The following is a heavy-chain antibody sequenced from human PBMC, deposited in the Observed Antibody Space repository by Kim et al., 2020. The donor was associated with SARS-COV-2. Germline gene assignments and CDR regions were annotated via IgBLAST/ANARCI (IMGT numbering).Heavy chain of an antibody. D-gene: IGHD3-22*01. V-gene: IGHV3-23*01. Sequence: SVKGRLTISRENSKNTLYLQMNSLRADDTAVYYCANHHDDYYDISGEADYWGQGTLVTVSS. J-gene: IGHJ4*02. CDR3: ANHHDDYYDISGEADY.